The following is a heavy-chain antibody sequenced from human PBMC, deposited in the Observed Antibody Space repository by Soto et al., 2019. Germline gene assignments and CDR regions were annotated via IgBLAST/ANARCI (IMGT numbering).Heavy chain of an antibody. J-gene: IGHJ5*01. CDR1: GFTFTDAW. CDR3: TTVTTFYIDSSGLRRPPCHS. Sequence: VQLVESGGGLAKPGESLRLSCAASGFTFTDAWMSWVRQAPGKGLEWVGRLTSKVDGGTAEYAAPVRGRFSISTDAYRYTFYLQMTSLKAEDTALSVGTTVTTFYIDSSGLRRPPCHSGGQGNLVSVPS. D-gene: IGHD3-22*01. CDR2: LTSKVDGGTA. V-gene: IGHV3-15*01.